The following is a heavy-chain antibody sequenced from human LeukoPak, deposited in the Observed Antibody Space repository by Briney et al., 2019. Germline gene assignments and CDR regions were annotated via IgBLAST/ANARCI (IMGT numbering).Heavy chain of an antibody. J-gene: IGHJ4*02. CDR3: AKWIQLSYFDS. CDR1: GFTFSNYA. CDR2: ISAYGGST. V-gene: IGHV3-23*01. D-gene: IGHD5-18*01. Sequence: GGSLSLSCADSGFTFSNYAMSWVRQAPGKGLEWVSGISAYGGSTYYADTVKGRFTISRDNSKNILYLQMNSLRAEDTAVYYCAKWIQLSYFDSWDQGTLVTVSS.